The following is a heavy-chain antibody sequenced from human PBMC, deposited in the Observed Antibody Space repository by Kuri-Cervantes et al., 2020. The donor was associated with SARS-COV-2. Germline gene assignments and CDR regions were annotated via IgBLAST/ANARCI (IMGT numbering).Heavy chain of an antibody. V-gene: IGHV2-70D*14. D-gene: IGHD2-2*01. Sequence: SGPTQVKPTQTLTLTCTFSGFSLSTSGMRVSWIRQPPGKALEWLARIDWDEDKFYSTSLKTRPTISKDTSKNQVVLTMTNMDPVDTATYYCARAVPFFEYLGQGTLVTVSS. J-gene: IGHJ4*02. CDR3: ARAVPFFEY. CDR1: GFSLSTSGMR. CDR2: IDWDEDK.